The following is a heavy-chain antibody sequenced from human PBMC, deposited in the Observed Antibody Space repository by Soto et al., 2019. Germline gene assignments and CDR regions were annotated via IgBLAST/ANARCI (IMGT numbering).Heavy chain of an antibody. J-gene: IGHJ4*02. CDR3: SRDKVWCSCFDY. D-gene: IGHD3-16*01. CDR2: ISGYNGNT. CDR1: GYTFSSYG. Sequence: QVQLEQSGAEVKKPGASVKVSCKASGYTFSSYGISWVRLAPGQGPEWMGWISGYNGNTNYAQKVQDRVTITTDTSMSPAYMELKSLRSEDTAVYSCSRDKVWCSCFDYWGQGTLVSVS. V-gene: IGHV1-18*01.